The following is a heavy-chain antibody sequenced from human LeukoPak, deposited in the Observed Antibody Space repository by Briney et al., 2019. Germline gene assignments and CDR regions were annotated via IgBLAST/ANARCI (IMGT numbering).Heavy chain of an antibody. D-gene: IGHD3-3*01. CDR1: GFTFSSYG. Sequence: PGGSLRLSCAASGFTFSSYGMHWVRQAPGKGLEWVAVIWYDGSNKYYADSVKGRFTISRDNSKNTLYLQMNSLRAEDTAVYYCARGVAYYDFWSGHTNDYWGQGTLVTVSS. CDR3: ARGVAYYDFWSGHTNDY. J-gene: IGHJ4*02. V-gene: IGHV3-33*01. CDR2: IWYDGSNK.